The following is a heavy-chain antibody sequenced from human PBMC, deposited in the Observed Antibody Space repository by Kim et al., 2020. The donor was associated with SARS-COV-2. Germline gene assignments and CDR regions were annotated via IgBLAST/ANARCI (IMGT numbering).Heavy chain of an antibody. D-gene: IGHD6-13*01. CDR1: GFTFSSYA. J-gene: IGHJ6*02. CDR3: AKDSYSISWYVVWLYYYYSGMDV. Sequence: GGSLRLSCAASGFTFSSYAMSWVRQAPGKGLEWVSLVSGSGGSTYYADSVKGRFAISRDNSKKTLYLQMNSLRAEDTAVYYCAKDSYSISWYVVWLYYYYSGMDVWGQGTTVTVSS. V-gene: IGHV3-23*01. CDR2: VSGSGGST.